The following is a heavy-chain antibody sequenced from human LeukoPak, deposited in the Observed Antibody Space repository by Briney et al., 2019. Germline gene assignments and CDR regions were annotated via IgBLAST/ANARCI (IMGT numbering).Heavy chain of an antibody. V-gene: IGHV3-11*01. J-gene: IGHJ4*02. Sequence: GGSLRPSCAASGFTFSDYYMSWIRQAPGKGLEWVSYISSSGSTIYYADSVKGRFTISRDNAKNSLYLQINSLRAEDTAVYYCARGAAAGEFDYWGQGTLVTVSS. D-gene: IGHD6-13*01. CDR1: GFTFSDYY. CDR2: ISSSGSTI. CDR3: ARGAAAGEFDY.